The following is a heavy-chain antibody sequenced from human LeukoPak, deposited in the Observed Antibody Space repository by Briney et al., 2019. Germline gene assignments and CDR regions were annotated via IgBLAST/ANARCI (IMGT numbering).Heavy chain of an antibody. V-gene: IGHV1-2*02. D-gene: IGHD3-3*01. CDR1: GYTFSGYY. CDR3: ASSRFLEWLYVLDY. J-gene: IGHJ4*02. Sequence: ASVKASCKASGYTFSGYYMNWVRQAPGQGLEWMGWINSNSGGTNYAQKFQGRVTMTRETSISTAYMDLSRLTSDDAAVYYCASSRFLEWLYVLDYWGQGTLVTVSS. CDR2: INSNSGGT.